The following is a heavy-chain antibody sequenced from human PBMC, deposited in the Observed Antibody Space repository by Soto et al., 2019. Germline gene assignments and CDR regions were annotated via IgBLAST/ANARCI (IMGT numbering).Heavy chain of an antibody. CDR2: LLPSRDGSTT. V-gene: IGHV3-53*01. J-gene: IGHJ4*02. D-gene: IGHD3-9*01. CDR1: GFNVSSAY. CDR3: ARSRLGYLNYNFES. Sequence: GGSLRLSCVASGFNVSSAYMNWVRQAPGKGLDWVSVLLPSRDGSTTYFPDSVRGRFTVSRDDFKNTLYLHMNNLKVVDTAMYFCARSRLGYLNYNFESWGQGALVTVSS.